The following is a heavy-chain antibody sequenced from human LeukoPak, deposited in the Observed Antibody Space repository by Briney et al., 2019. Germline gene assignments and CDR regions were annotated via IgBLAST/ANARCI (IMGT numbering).Heavy chain of an antibody. CDR1: GGSISSGSYY. D-gene: IGHD6-13*01. Sequence: SQTLSLTCTVSGGSISSGSYYWSWIRQPAGKGLEWIGRIYTSGSTNYNPSLESRVTISVDTSKNQFSLKLSSVTAADTAVYYCARDFPYSSSWYRPTYYYYMDVWGKGTTVTVSS. CDR2: IYTSGST. J-gene: IGHJ6*03. CDR3: ARDFPYSSSWYRPTYYYYMDV. V-gene: IGHV4-61*02.